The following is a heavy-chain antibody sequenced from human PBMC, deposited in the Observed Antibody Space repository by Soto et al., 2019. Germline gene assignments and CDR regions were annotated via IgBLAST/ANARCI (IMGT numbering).Heavy chain of an antibody. Sequence: GASAKVSCKVSGYTFTSYDINWVRQATGQGLEWMGWMNPNSGNTGYAQKFQGRVTMTRNTSISTAYMELSSLRSEDTAVYYCARGRYEFGELLYYYYVMDVWGQGTTVTVSS. V-gene: IGHV1-8*01. D-gene: IGHD3-10*01. CDR2: MNPNSGNT. CDR1: GYTFTSYD. CDR3: ARGRYEFGELLYYYYVMDV. J-gene: IGHJ6*02.